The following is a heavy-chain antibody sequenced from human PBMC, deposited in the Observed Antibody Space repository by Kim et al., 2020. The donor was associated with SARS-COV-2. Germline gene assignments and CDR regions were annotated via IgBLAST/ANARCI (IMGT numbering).Heavy chain of an antibody. V-gene: IGHV3-21*01. CDR1: GFTFSSYS. CDR3: ARGSSSSWYRESHYGMDV. J-gene: IGHJ6*02. Sequence: GGSLRLSCAASGFTFSSYSMNWVRQAPGKGLEWVSSISSSSSYIYYADSVKGRFTISRDNAKNSLYLQMNSLRAEDTAVDYCARGSSSSWYRESHYGMDVWGPGTTVTVSS. D-gene: IGHD6-13*01. CDR2: ISSSSSYI.